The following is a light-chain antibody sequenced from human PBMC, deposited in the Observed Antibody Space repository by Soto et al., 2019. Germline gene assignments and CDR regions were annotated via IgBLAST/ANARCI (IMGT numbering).Light chain of an antibody. V-gene: IGKV3-20*01. CDR3: QQFGSSPIT. J-gene: IGKJ5*01. Sequence: EIVLTQSPGTLSLAPGERATLSCRASQSVSSSYLAWYQQKPGQAPRLLIYGASSRATGIPDRFSGSGSGTDFTLTISRLEPEDFAVYYCQQFGSSPITFGLGTRLQIK. CDR2: GAS. CDR1: QSVSSSY.